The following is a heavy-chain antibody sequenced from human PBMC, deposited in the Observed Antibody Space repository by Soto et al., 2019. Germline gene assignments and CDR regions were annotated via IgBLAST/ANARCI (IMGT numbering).Heavy chain of an antibody. CDR1: GGSISSANW. J-gene: IGHJ6*02. V-gene: IGHV4-4*02. CDR3: ARLSFSYGVDV. CDR2: IYHGGST. Sequence: ETLSLTCAVSGGSISSANWWTWVRQPPGKGLEWTGEIYHGGSTSYNPSLKSRVTLSLDKFKNHFSLNLTSVTAADTAVYYCARLSFSYGVDVWGQGTTVTVSS.